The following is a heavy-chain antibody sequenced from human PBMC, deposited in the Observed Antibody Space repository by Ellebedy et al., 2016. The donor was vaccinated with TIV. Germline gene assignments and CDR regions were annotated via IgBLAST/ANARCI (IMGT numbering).Heavy chain of an antibody. Sequence: SETLSLTXTVSGGSISSYYWSWIRQPPGKGLEWIGYIYYSGSTNYNPSLNSRVTISVDKSKNQFSLKLSSVTAADTAVYYCARDQNYGSGSYYVGGGFDPWGQGTLVTVSS. J-gene: IGHJ5*02. CDR2: IYYSGST. D-gene: IGHD3-10*01. V-gene: IGHV4-59*12. CDR3: ARDQNYGSGSYYVGGGFDP. CDR1: GGSISSYY.